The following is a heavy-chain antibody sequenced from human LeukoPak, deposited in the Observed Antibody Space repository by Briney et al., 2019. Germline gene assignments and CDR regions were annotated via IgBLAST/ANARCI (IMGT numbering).Heavy chain of an antibody. V-gene: IGHV3-53*01. CDR1: GFTVSSNY. D-gene: IGHD1-26*01. J-gene: IGHJ4*02. CDR3: ARSPLFTGRFDY. CDR2: IYSGGST. Sequence: GGSLRLSCAASGFTVSSNYMSWVRQAPGKGLEWVSVIYSGGSTYYADSVKGRFTISRDNSKNTLYLQMNSLRAEDTAVYYCARSPLFTGRFDYWGQGTLVTASS.